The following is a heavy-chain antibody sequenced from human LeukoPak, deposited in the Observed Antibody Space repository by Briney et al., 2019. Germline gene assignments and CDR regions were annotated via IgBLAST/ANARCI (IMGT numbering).Heavy chain of an antibody. CDR3: ARIPGKTYDDGMYV. CDR2: IDWDDDI. V-gene: IGHV2-70*01. Sequence: SGPALVKPTQTLTLTCTFSGFSLSTDGMCVSWIRQPPGKALEWLALIDWDDDIYYNTSLKTRLTMSKGTSNNQVVLTMTNMDPVDTGTYYSARIPGKTYDDGMYVWGQGTTVTVSS. J-gene: IGHJ6*02. CDR1: GFSLSTDGMC.